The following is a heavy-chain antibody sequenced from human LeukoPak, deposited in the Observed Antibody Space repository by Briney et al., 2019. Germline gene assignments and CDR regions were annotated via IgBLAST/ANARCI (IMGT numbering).Heavy chain of an antibody. V-gene: IGHV3-23*01. CDR1: GFTFSSHA. J-gene: IGHJ4*02. CDR3: AKASRYCSGGTCYSIRTGFAY. CDR2: ISGSGGST. Sequence: GGSLRLSCAASGFTFSSHAMSWVRQAPGKGLEWVSAISGSGGSTYYADSVKGRFTISRDNSKNTLYLQMNSLRAEDTAVYYCAKASRYCSGGTCYSIRTGFAYWGQGTLVTVSS. D-gene: IGHD2-15*01.